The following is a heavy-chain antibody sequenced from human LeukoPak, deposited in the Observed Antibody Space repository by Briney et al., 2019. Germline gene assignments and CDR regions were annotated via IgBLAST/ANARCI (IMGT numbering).Heavy chain of an antibody. CDR1: GGTFSSCA. V-gene: IGHV1-69*01. D-gene: IGHD5-18*01. J-gene: IGHJ4*02. CDR3: ARGEAYSYGYAGY. CDR2: IIPIFGTA. Sequence: SVKVSCKASGGTFSSCAISWVRQAPGQGLEWMGGIIPIFGTANYAQKFQGRVTITADESTSTAYMELSSLRSEDTAVYYCARGEAYSYGYAGYWGQGTLVTVSS.